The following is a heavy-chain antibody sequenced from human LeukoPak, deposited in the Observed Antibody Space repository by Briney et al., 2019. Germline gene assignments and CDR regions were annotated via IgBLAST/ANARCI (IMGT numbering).Heavy chain of an antibody. CDR3: ARGVRRSAGKLHRSGNYYMDV. D-gene: IGHD1-1*01. Sequence: GSVKVSCKASGYSLTGFYLYWLRQAPGQGPQWMGWINPNSGDTNYAQKYEGRVSMTRDTSISTAYMELSGLSSDDTAVYYCARGVRRSAGKLHRSGNYYMDVWGKGTTVIVSS. J-gene: IGHJ6*03. CDR2: INPNSGDT. CDR1: GYSLTGFY. V-gene: IGHV1-2*02.